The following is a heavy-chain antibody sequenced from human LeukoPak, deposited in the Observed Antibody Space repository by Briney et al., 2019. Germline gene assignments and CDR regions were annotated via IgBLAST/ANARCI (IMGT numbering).Heavy chain of an antibody. CDR2: IYYTGST. D-gene: IGHD2-2*01. CDR3: ASGHYCTSTSCPGRGAFDI. J-gene: IGHJ3*02. Sequence: SETLSLTCTVSNGSISNYYWTWIRQPAGKGLEWIGRIYYTGSTNYNPSLKSRVIMSVDTSENQFSLKLNSVTAADTALYYCASGHYCTSTSCPGRGAFDIWGQGTMVTVSS. V-gene: IGHV4-4*07. CDR1: NGSISNYY.